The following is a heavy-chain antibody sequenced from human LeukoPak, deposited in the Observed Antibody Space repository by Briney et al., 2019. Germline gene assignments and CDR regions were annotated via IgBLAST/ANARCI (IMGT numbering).Heavy chain of an antibody. V-gene: IGHV3-23*01. CDR2: ITSSGANR. J-gene: IGHJ4*02. CDR1: GFTFSNYA. Sequence: GGSLRLSCAASGFTFSNYAMTWVRQAPGKGLEWVSSITSSGANRYYADSVKGRFTISRDNSKNTLYLQMNSLRAEDTAVYYCARLVYDFWSGYYREYYFDYWGQGTLVTVSS. CDR3: ARLVYDFWSGYYREYYFDY. D-gene: IGHD3/OR15-3a*01.